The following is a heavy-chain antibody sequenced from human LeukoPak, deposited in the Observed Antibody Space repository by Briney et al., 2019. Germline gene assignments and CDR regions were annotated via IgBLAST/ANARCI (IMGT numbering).Heavy chain of an antibody. D-gene: IGHD5-24*01. CDR2: ISGSGGST. CDR3: ARVHRDGYNLRGYFDS. Sequence: GGSLRLSCAASGFTFSSYGMSWVRQAPGKGLEWVSAISGSGGSTYYADSVRGRFTISRDNAKNSLYLQMNSLRAEDTAVYYCARVHRDGYNLRGYFDSWGQGTLVTVSS. V-gene: IGHV3-23*01. CDR1: GFTFSSYG. J-gene: IGHJ4*02.